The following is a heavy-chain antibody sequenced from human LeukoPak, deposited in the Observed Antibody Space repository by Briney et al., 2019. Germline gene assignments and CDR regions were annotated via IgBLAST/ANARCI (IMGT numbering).Heavy chain of an antibody. CDR3: ARLANFDYVWGSYRPWYYFDY. D-gene: IGHD3-16*02. CDR2: INWNGGST. V-gene: IGHV3-20*01. Sequence: PGGSLRLSCAVSGFTFSVSWMSWVRQAPGKGLEWVSGINWNGGSTGYADSVKGRFAISRDNAKNSLYLQMNSLRAEDTALYHCARLANFDYVWGSYRPWYYFDYWGQGTLVTVSS. J-gene: IGHJ4*02. CDR1: GFTFSVSW.